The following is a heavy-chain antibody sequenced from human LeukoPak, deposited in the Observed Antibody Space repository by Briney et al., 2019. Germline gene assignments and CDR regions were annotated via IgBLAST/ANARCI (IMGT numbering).Heavy chain of an antibody. CDR1: GFTVSSNY. CDR2: IYSGGST. CDR3: ARTYAFDI. V-gene: IGHV3-53*01. Sequence: TGGSLRLSCAASGFTVSSNYMSWVRQAPGKGLERVSVIYSGGSTYYADSVKGRFTISRDNSKNTLYLQMNSLRAEDTAVYYCARTYAFDIWGQGTMVTVSS. J-gene: IGHJ3*02.